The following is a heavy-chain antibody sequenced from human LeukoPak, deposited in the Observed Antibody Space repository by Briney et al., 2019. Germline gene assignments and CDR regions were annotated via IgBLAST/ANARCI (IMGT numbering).Heavy chain of an antibody. CDR2: ISWNSGSI. J-gene: IGHJ4*02. D-gene: IGHD3-22*01. CDR3: AKDFYDSSGYLDY. V-gene: IGHV3-9*01. Sequence: GGSLRLSCAASGFTFDDYGMHWVRQAPGKGLEWVSGISWNSGSIGYADSVKGRFTISRDNAKNSLYLQMNSLRAEDTALYYCAKDFYDSSGYLDYWGQGTLVTVSS. CDR1: GFTFDDYG.